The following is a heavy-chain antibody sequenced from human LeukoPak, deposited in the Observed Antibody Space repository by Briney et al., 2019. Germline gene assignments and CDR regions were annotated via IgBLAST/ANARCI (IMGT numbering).Heavy chain of an antibody. J-gene: IGHJ4*02. CDR3: ARTDSGRYSYFDY. V-gene: IGHV4-39*01. CDR2: LFYTGET. CDR1: AGSISSSSYQ. D-gene: IGHD1-26*01. Sequence: SETLSLTCIVSAGSISSSSYQWGWIRQPPGKGLEWIGNLFYTGETFYNPSLNSRVSISVDTSKSQFSLRLSSVTAADTAVYYCARTDSGRYSYFDYWGQGTLVTVSS.